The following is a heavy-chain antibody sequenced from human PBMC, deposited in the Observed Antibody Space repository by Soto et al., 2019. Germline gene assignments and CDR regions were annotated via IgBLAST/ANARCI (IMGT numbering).Heavy chain of an antibody. V-gene: IGHV3-33*01. J-gene: IGHJ6*02. CDR2: IWYDGSNK. CDR3: ARGGGAYDFWSGYSPYYYYYGMDV. D-gene: IGHD3-3*01. CDR1: GFTFSSYG. Sequence: PGGSLRLSCAASGFTFSSYGMHWVRQAPGKGLEWVAVIWYDGSNKYYADSVKGRFTISRDNSKNTLYLQMNSLRAEDTAVYCCARGGGAYDFWSGYSPYYYYYGMDVWGQGTTVTVSS.